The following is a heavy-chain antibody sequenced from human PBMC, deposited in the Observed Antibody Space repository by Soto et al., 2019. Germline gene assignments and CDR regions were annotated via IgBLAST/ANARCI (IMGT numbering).Heavy chain of an antibody. V-gene: IGHV4-39*01. J-gene: IGHJ4*02. CDR2: FYDGNT. CDR1: GGSITRRSSY. Sequence: SETLSLTCIVSGGSITRRSSYWAWIRQPPGKGLEWVGTFYDGNTYHNPSLRSRITIAVDTSKDQFSLKLNSVAAADTAFYYCATTRGLAVGGSFDYWGQGMLVTVSS. D-gene: IGHD3-10*01. CDR3: ATTRGLAVGGSFDY.